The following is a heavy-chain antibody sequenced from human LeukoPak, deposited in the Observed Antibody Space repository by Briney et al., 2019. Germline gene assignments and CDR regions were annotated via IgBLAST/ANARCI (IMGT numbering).Heavy chain of an antibody. CDR1: GFTFDDYA. Sequence: GRSLRLSCAASGFTFDDYAMHWVRQAPGKGLEWVSGISWNSGSIDYADSVKGRFTISRDNAKNSLYLQMNSLRAEDTAVYYCARVFLIVAAGTVDYWGQGTLVTVSS. D-gene: IGHD6-13*01. CDR3: ARVFLIVAAGTVDY. CDR2: ISWNSGSI. J-gene: IGHJ4*02. V-gene: IGHV3-9*01.